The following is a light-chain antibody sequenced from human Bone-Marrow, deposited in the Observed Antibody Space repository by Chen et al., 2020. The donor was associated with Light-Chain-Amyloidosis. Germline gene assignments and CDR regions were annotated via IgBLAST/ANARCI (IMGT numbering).Light chain of an antibody. CDR2: AVR. CDR3: SSFTSSSSYV. Sequence: QSALTQPASVSGSPGQSITISCTGTSGDVGTYNYVSWYQQHPGNAPKVMIYAVRNRPSGVSNRFSGSKSGNTAYLTISGLQAEDEADYYCSSFTSSSSYVFGPGTKVTVL. J-gene: IGLJ1*01. V-gene: IGLV2-14*01. CDR1: SGDVGTYNY.